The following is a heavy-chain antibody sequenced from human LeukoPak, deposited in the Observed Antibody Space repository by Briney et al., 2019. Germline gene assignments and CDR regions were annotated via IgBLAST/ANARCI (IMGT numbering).Heavy chain of an antibody. Sequence: GGSLRLSCAASGFTFSSYAMSWVRQAPGKGLEWVSAISGSGGSAYYADSVKGRFTISRDNSKNTLYLQMNSLRAEDTAVYYCARGAGGYDSYYYYYMDVWGKGTTVTVSS. CDR1: GFTFSSYA. J-gene: IGHJ6*03. CDR3: ARGAGGYDSYYYYYMDV. CDR2: ISGSGGSA. D-gene: IGHD5-12*01. V-gene: IGHV3-23*01.